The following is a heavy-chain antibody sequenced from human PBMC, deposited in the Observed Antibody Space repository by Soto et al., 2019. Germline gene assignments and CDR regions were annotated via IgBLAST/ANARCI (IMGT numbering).Heavy chain of an antibody. CDR1: GGSFSGYY. Sequence: SETLSLTCAVYGGSFSGYYWSWIRQPPGKGLEWIGEINHSGSTNYNPSLKSRVTISVDTSKNQFSLKLSSVTAADTAVYYCARSFTSSAWWFDPWGQGTLVTVSS. D-gene: IGHD6-19*01. CDR2: INHSGST. V-gene: IGHV4-34*01. CDR3: ARSFTSSAWWFDP. J-gene: IGHJ5*02.